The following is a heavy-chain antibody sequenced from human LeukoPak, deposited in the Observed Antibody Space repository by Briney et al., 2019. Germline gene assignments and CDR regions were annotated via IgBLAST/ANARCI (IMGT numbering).Heavy chain of an antibody. J-gene: IGHJ4*02. CDR1: GGTLSNA. V-gene: IGHV1-46*01. D-gene: IGHD1-26*01. CDR3: ARDILHDSRDY. CDR2: INPSGGST. Sequence: ASVKVSCKVSGGTLSNAISWVRQAPGQGLEWMGIINPSGGSTSYAQKFQGRVTMTRDTSTSTVYMELSSLRSEDTAVYYCARDILHDSRDYWGQGTLVTVSS.